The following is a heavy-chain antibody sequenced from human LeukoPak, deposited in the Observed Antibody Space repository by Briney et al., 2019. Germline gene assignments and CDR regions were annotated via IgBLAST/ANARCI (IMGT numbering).Heavy chain of an antibody. J-gene: IGHJ6*03. Sequence: GGSLRLSCEASGFIFGSYAMGWVRQAPGKGLEWVSAISGSGGITYYADSVKGRFTISRDNSKNKLFLQMNSLRAEDTAVYYCAKGELLSLKGYYYMDVWGKGTTVAVSS. CDR1: GFIFGSYA. D-gene: IGHD2-2*01. CDR2: ISGSGGIT. CDR3: AKGELLSLKGYYYMDV. V-gene: IGHV3-23*01.